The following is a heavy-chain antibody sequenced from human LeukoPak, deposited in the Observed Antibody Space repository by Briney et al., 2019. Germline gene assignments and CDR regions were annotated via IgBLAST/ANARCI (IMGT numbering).Heavy chain of an antibody. V-gene: IGHV4-61*02. CDR1: GDSIRSGTYY. Sequence: SETLSGTCSASGDSIRSGTYYRSWIRQPAGKRLEWIGRIYTSGSTSYNPSLKSRVTISVDTSKNQFSLKLTSVTAADTAVYYCARGGGATRIDYWGQGTLVTVSS. CDR2: IYTSGST. CDR3: ARGGGATRIDY. D-gene: IGHD5-12*01. J-gene: IGHJ4*02.